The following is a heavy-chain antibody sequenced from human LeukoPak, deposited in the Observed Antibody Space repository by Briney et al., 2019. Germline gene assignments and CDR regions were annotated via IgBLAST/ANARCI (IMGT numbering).Heavy chain of an antibody. V-gene: IGHV3-23*01. D-gene: IGHD3-3*01. CDR3: AKTTIFGVAHPFDY. Sequence: GGSLRLSCAASGFTFSSYAMSWVRQAPGKGLEWVSAISGSGGSTYYADSVKGRFTISRDNSKNTLYLQINSLRAEDTAVYYCAKTTIFGVAHPFDYWGQGTLVTVSS. CDR1: GFTFSSYA. CDR2: ISGSGGST. J-gene: IGHJ4*02.